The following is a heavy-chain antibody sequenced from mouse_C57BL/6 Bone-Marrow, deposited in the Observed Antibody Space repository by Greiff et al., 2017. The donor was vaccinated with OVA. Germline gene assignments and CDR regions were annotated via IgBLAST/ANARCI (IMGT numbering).Heavy chain of an antibody. CDR3: ARPYYYGSSYKDY. J-gene: IGHJ2*01. D-gene: IGHD1-1*01. Sequence: EVQLQQSGPVLVKPGASVKMSCKASGYTFTDYYMNWVKQSHGKSLEWIGVINPYNGGTSYNQKFKGKATLTVDKSSSTAYMELNSLTSEDSAVYYCARPYYYGSSYKDYWGQGTTLTVSS. CDR2: INPYNGGT. CDR1: GYTFTDYY. V-gene: IGHV1-19*01.